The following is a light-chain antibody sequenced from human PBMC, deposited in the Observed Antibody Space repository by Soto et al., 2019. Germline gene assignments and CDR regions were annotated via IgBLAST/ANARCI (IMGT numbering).Light chain of an antibody. Sequence: QSVLTQPPSVSGAPGQRVTISCTGSSSNIGAGHDVHWYQQLPGTAPKLLIYSNIQRPSGVPDRFSASKSGTSASLAISGLQSDDEANYYCASWDDSLKSPVFGGGTKLTVL. CDR2: SNI. V-gene: IGLV1-40*01. CDR3: ASWDDSLKSPV. CDR1: SSNIGAGHD. J-gene: IGLJ3*02.